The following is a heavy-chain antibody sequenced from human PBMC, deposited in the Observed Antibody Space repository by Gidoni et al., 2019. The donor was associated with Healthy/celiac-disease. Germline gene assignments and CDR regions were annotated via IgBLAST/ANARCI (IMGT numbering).Heavy chain of an antibody. CDR2: INHSGST. D-gene: IGHD1-26*01. Sequence: QVQLQQWVAGLLKPSETLSLTCAVYGGSFSGYYWSWIRQPPGKGLEWIGEINHSGSTNYNPSLKSRVTISVDTSKNQFSLKLSSGTAADTAVYYCARAPRGSRKDYWGQGTLVTVSS. CDR1: GGSFSGYY. V-gene: IGHV4-34*01. CDR3: ARAPRGSRKDY. J-gene: IGHJ4*02.